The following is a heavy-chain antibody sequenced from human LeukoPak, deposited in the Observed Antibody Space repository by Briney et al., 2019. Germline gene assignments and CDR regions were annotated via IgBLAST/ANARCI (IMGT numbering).Heavy chain of an antibody. CDR3: SRGPIQLWLHNAMDV. CDR2: IRSKAYGGTT. Sequence: GGSLRLSCTASGFTFGDHAMSWVRQAPGKWLEWVGFIRSKAYGGTTEYAASVKGRFNISRDDSQSIAYLQMNSLKTEDTAVYYCSRGPIQLWLHNAMDVWGQGTTVTVSS. J-gene: IGHJ6*02. D-gene: IGHD5-18*01. V-gene: IGHV3-49*04. CDR1: GFTFGDHA.